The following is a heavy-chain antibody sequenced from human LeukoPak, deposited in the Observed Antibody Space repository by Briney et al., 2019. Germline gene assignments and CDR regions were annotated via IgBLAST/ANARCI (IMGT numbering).Heavy chain of an antibody. V-gene: IGHV4-59*02. CDR1: GASVSSDY. D-gene: IGHD3-10*01. J-gene: IGHJ4*02. Sequence: SETLSLTCSVSGASVSSDYWNWIRQPPGKGLEWIGYIHYTGSTDYNPSLRSRVTISVDTPNNQFSLKLSSVTAADTAVYYCARGDNGSGSYYAYWGKGTPVTVSS. CDR2: IHYTGST. CDR3: ARGDNGSGSYYAY.